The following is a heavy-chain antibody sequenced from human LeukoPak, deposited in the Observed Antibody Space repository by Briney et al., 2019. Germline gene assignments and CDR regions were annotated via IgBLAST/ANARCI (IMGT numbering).Heavy chain of an antibody. D-gene: IGHD6-13*01. CDR1: GFTVSSNY. Sequence: PGGSLRLSCVASGFTVSSNYVNWVRQAPGKGLEWVSVIYSDGSTDYADSVKGRFTISRDTSKNTLYLQMNSLRAEDTAVYYCAREGYSSSWAYWGQGTLVTVSS. CDR3: AREGYSSSWAY. CDR2: IYSDGST. J-gene: IGHJ4*02. V-gene: IGHV3-53*01.